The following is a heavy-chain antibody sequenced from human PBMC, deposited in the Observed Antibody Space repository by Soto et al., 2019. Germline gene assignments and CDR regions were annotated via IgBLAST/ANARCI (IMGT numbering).Heavy chain of an antibody. CDR3: ARDFYNWNDEDAFDI. Sequence: APVKVSCKASGYTFTSYGISWVRQAPGQGLEWMGWISAYNGNTNYAQKLQGRVTMTTDTSTSTAYMELRSLRSDDTAVYYCARDFYNWNDEDAFDIWGQGTMVTVS. V-gene: IGHV1-18*04. D-gene: IGHD1-1*01. CDR1: GYTFTSYG. J-gene: IGHJ3*02. CDR2: ISAYNGNT.